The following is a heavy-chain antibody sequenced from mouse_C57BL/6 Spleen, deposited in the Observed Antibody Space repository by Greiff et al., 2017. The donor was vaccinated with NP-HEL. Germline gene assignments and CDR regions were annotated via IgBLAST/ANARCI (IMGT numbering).Heavy chain of an antibody. CDR1: GYAFTNYL. CDR3: AREGLPVYFDY. D-gene: IGHD2-2*01. J-gene: IGHJ2*01. V-gene: IGHV1-54*01. Sequence: VQLQESGAELVRPGTSVKVSCKASGYAFTNYLIEWVKQRPGQGLEWIGVINPGSGGTNYNEKFKGKATLTADKSSSTAYMQLSSLTSEDSAVYFCAREGLPVYFDYWGQGTTLTVSS. CDR2: INPGSGGT.